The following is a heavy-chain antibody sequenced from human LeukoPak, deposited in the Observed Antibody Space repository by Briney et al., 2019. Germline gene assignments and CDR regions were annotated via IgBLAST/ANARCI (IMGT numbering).Heavy chain of an antibody. CDR3: TRVGGYSPSSTGGNAFDI. J-gene: IGHJ3*02. CDR1: GGTFISYE. CDR2: LSPYSGNT. D-gene: IGHD6-6*01. Sequence: ASVTVSFKASGGTFISYEISWVGQAPGQGREWVGWLSPYSGNTNYAQKVQGRVIMTTDTSTSTAYMELRSLSSHDTAMYFCTRVGGYSPSSTGGNAFDIWGQGTMVTVSS. V-gene: IGHV1-18*01.